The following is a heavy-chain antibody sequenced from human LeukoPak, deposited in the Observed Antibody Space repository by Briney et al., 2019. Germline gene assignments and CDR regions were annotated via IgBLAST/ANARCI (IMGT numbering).Heavy chain of an antibody. J-gene: IGHJ3*02. CDR3: ARGLYSGYSRNAFDI. CDR2: FHNSGTS. V-gene: IGHV4-59*08. D-gene: IGHD5-12*01. Sequence: PSETLSLTCTVSDDSISDYYRGWIRQPPGKGLEWIGYFHNSGTSTYNPSLKSRVTISADTSKNQFSLKLSSVTAADTAVYYCARGLYSGYSRNAFDIWGQGTMVTVSS. CDR1: DDSISDYY.